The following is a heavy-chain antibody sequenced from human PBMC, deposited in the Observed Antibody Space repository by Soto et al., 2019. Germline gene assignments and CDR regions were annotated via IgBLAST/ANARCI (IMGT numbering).Heavy chain of an antibody. CDR1: GGSISSSSYY. D-gene: IGHD6-19*01. J-gene: IGHJ4*02. V-gene: IGHV4-39*01. Sequence: SETLSLTCTVSGGSISSSSYYWGWIRQPPGKGLEWIGSIYYSGSTYYNPSLKSRVTISVDTSKNQFSLKLSSVTAADTAVYYCARLLAVAGTGSIDYWGQGILVTAPQ. CDR2: IYYSGST. CDR3: ARLLAVAGTGSIDY.